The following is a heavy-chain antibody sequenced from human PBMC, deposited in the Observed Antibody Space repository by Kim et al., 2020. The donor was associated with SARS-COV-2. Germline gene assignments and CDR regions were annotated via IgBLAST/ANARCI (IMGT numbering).Heavy chain of an antibody. V-gene: IGHV1-18*04. CDR1: GYTFTSYG. J-gene: IGHJ4*02. D-gene: IGHD1-7*01. Sequence: ASVKVSCKPSGYTFTSYGIGWVRQAPGQGLEWLGWISTYNDNTNYAQKFQGRLIMTTDTSTSTAYMQLRSLRSDDTAVYYCARERGNYAWYDYWGQGTLVPVSS. CDR3: ARERGNYAWYDY. CDR2: ISTYNDNT.